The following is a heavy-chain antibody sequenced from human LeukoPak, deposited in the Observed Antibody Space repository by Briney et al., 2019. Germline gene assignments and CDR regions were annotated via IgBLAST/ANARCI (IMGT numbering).Heavy chain of an antibody. V-gene: IGHV1-46*01. D-gene: IGHD1-26*01. Sequence: ASVKVSCKASGYTFTSYYMHWVRQAPGQGLEWMGIINPSGGSTSYAQKFQGRVTMTRDTSTSTVYMELSSLRSEDTAVYYCARDRLVGATSVYYYYGMDVWAKGPRSPSP. J-gene: IGHJ6*02. CDR3: ARDRLVGATSVYYYYGMDV. CDR1: GYTFTSYY. CDR2: INPSGGST.